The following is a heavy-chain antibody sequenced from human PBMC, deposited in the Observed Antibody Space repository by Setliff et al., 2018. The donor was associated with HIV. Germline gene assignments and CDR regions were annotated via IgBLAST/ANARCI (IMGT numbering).Heavy chain of an antibody. D-gene: IGHD6-13*01. Sequence: SETLSLTCTVSGGSISSSSYYWGWIRQPPGKGLEWIGEMQHSGRTNYNPSLRSRVTTSVDTSKSQFSLKLSSVTAADTAVYYCARIGSGWSVGWFDPWGQGTLVTVSS. CDR2: MQHSGRT. CDR3: ARIGSGWSVGWFDP. V-gene: IGHV4-39*07. CDR1: GGSISSSSYY. J-gene: IGHJ5*02.